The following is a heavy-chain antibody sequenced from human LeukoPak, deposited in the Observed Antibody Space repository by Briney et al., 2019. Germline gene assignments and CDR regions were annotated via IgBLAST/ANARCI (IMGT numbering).Heavy chain of an antibody. CDR1: GFTFSSYS. D-gene: IGHD2-2*01. CDR3: APHRSGYCSSTSRYGGSNWFDP. V-gene: IGHV3-21*01. J-gene: IGHJ5*02. Sequence: GRSLRLSCAASGFTFSSYSMNWVRQAPGKGLEWVSSISSSSSYIYYADSVKGRFTISRDNAKNSLYLQMNSLRAEDTAVYYCAPHRSGYCSSTSRYGGSNWFDPWGQGTLVTVSS. CDR2: ISSSSSYI.